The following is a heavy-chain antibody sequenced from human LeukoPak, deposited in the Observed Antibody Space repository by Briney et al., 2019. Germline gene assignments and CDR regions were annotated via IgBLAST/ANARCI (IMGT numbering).Heavy chain of an antibody. CDR3: ARVGWFGELLNAFDI. D-gene: IGHD3-10*01. CDR2: IYYSGST. CDR1: GGSISSSSYY. J-gene: IGHJ3*02. V-gene: IGHV4-39*07. Sequence: SETLSLTCTVSGGSISSSSYYWGWIRQPPGKGLEWIGSIYYSGSTYYNPSLKSRVTISVDTSKNQFSLKLSSVTAADTAVYYCARVGWFGELLNAFDIWGQGTMVTVSS.